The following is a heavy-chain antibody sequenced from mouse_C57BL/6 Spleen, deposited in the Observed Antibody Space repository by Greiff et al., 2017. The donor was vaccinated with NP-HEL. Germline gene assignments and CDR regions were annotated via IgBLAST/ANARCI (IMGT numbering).Heavy chain of an antibody. D-gene: IGHD2-5*01. CDR1: GYTFTDYN. CDR2: INPNNGGT. J-gene: IGHJ4*01. CDR3: ARDYSNNYYAMDY. V-gene: IGHV1-18*01. Sequence: EVQLQQSGPELVKPGASVKIPCKASGYTFTDYNMDWVKQSHGKSLEWIGDINPNNGGTIYNQKFKGKATLTVDKSSSTAYMELRSLKSEDTAVYYCARDYSNNYYAMDYWGQGTSVTVSS.